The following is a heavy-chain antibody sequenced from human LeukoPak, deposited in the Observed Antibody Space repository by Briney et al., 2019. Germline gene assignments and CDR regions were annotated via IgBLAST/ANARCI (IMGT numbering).Heavy chain of an antibody. V-gene: IGHV1-18*01. D-gene: IGHD2-2*01. CDR1: GYTFTSYG. Sequence: ASVKVSCMASGYTFTSYGITWVRQAPGQGLEWMGWISAYNGNTNFAQKLQGRVTMTTDTSTSTAYMELRSLRSDDTAVYYCARAVVVPAASWFDPWGQGTLVTVSS. CDR3: ARAVVVPAASWFDP. J-gene: IGHJ5*02. CDR2: ISAYNGNT.